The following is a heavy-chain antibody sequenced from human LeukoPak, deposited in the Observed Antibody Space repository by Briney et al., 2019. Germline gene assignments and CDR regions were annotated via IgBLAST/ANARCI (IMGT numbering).Heavy chain of an antibody. CDR1: GYTFTSYG. CDR3: ARGTDLGTPPDYFDY. J-gene: IGHJ4*02. CDR2: ISAYNGNT. Sequence: ASVKVSCKASGYTFTSYGISWVRQAPGQGLEWMGWISAYNGNTNYAQKLQGRVTMTTDTSTSTAYMELRSLGSDDTAVYYCARGTDLGTPPDYFDYWGQGTLVTVSS. V-gene: IGHV1-18*01. D-gene: IGHD1-14*01.